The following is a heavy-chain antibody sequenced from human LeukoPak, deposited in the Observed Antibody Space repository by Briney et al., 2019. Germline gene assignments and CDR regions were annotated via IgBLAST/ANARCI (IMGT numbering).Heavy chain of an antibody. Sequence: GGSLRLSCAASGFTFSSYAMSWVRQAPGKGLEWVSAISGSGGSTYYADSVKGRFTISRDNSKNSLYLQMNSLRTEDTALYYCAKDPYRLTTVTALPDYWGQGTLVTVSS. CDR2: ISGSGGST. J-gene: IGHJ4*02. CDR3: AKDPYRLTTVTALPDY. V-gene: IGHV3-23*01. D-gene: IGHD4-17*01. CDR1: GFTFSSYA.